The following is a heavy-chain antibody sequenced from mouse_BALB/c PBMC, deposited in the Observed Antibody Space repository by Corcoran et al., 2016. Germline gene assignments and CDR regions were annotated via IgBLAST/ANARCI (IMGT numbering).Heavy chain of an antibody. Sequence: EAQLQQSGAELVKPGASVKLSCTASGFNIKDTYMHWVKQRPEQGLEWIGRIDPANGNTKYDPKFQGKATITADTSSNTAYLQLSSLTSEDTAVYYCAASMRTRFAYWGQGTLVTVSA. CDR2: IDPANGNT. CDR3: AASMRTRFAY. V-gene: IGHV14-3*02. CDR1: GFNIKDTY. J-gene: IGHJ3*01.